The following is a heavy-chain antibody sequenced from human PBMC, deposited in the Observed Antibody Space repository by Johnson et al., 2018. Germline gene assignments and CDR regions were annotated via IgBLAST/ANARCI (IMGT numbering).Heavy chain of an antibody. Sequence: QVQLQESGPGLVKPSETLSLTCTVSGGSISSYYWSWIRQPPGKGLEWIGYLYYSGSTNYNPSLKSRVTISVDTSKNQFSLKLSSVTAADTAVYYCARVGRFLEGLLSRGSYYGMDVWGQGTTVTVSS. CDR3: ARVGRFLEGLLSRGSYYGMDV. D-gene: IGHD3-3*01. CDR1: GGSISSYY. CDR2: LYYSGST. V-gene: IGHV4-59*12. J-gene: IGHJ6*02.